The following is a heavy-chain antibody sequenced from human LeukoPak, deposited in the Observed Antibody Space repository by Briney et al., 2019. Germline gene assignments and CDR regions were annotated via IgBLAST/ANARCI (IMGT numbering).Heavy chain of an antibody. J-gene: IGHJ3*02. CDR1: GGSISSSSYY. CDR3: ARRARTYVWGSYRPAAFDI. D-gene: IGHD3-16*02. V-gene: IGHV4-39*07. Sequence: SETLSLTCTVSGGSISSSSYYWSWIRQPPGKGLEWIGEINHSGSTNYNPSLKSRIIISVDTSKNQFSLKLSSVTAADTAVYYCARRARTYVWGSYRPAAFDIWGQGTMVTVSS. CDR2: INHSGST.